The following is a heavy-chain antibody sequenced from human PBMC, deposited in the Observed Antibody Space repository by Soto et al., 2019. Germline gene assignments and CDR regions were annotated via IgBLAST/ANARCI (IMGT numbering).Heavy chain of an antibody. V-gene: IGHV1-2*04. J-gene: IGHJ6*03. D-gene: IGHD2-2*01. Sequence: ASVKVSCKASGYTFTGYYMHWVRQAPGQGLEWMGWINPNSGGTNYAQKFQGWVTMTRDTSISTAYMELSRLRSDDTAVYYCARGGYCSSTSCPHVYYMDVWGKGTTVTVSS. CDR1: GYTFTGYY. CDR3: ARGGYCSSTSCPHVYYMDV. CDR2: INPNSGGT.